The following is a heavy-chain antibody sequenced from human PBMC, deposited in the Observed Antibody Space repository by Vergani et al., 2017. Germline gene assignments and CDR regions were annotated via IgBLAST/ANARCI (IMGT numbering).Heavy chain of an antibody. J-gene: IGHJ6*03. Sequence: QVQLVESGGGVVQPGGSLRLSCGASGFTFSNYGMHWVRQAPGKGLEWVTFIRYDGSNTYYADSVKGRFTISRDNSKNTLYLQMNSLRAEDTAVYYCARDSSYCSSTSCYYYYYYYMDVWGKGTTVTVSS. CDR1: GFTFSNYG. D-gene: IGHD2-2*01. CDR2: IRYDGSNT. CDR3: ARDSSYCSSTSCYYYYYYYMDV. V-gene: IGHV3-30*02.